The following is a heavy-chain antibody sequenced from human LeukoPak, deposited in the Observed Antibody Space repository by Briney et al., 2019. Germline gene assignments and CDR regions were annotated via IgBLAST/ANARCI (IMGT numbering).Heavy chain of an antibody. J-gene: IGHJ6*02. CDR1: GFTFSSYS. Sequence: PGGSLRLSCAASGFTFSSYSMNWVRQAPGKGLEWVSSISSSSSYIYYADSVKGRFTISGDNAKNSLYLQMNSLRAEDTAVYYCARGLRSHGMDVWGQGTTVTVSS. V-gene: IGHV3-21*01. CDR2: ISSSSSYI. CDR3: ARGLRSHGMDV.